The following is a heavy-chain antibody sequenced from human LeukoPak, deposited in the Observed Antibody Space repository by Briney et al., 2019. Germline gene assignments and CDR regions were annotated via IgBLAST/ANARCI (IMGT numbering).Heavy chain of an antibody. CDR3: ARPDRYDFWFDP. V-gene: IGHV4-39*01. Sequence: SETLSLTCTVSGGSISGSSYYWGWIRQPPGKGLEWIGSIYYSGSTYYNPSLKSRVTISVDTSKNQFSLKLSSVTAADTAVYYCARPDRYDFWFDPWGQGTLVTVSS. CDR2: IYYSGST. D-gene: IGHD3-3*01. CDR1: GGSISGSSYY. J-gene: IGHJ5*02.